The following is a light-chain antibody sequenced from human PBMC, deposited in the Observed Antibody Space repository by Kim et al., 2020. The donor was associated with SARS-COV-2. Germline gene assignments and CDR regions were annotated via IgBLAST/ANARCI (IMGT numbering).Light chain of an antibody. Sequence: SYELTQPPSVSVSPGQTASITCSGYKLGDKYVSWYQQKPGQSPVAVIYQDNQRPSGIPERFSGSNSGNTATLTISGTQAMDEADYYCQAWDSSTHTYV. CDR2: QDN. CDR3: QAWDSSTHTYV. V-gene: IGLV3-1*01. CDR1: KLGDKY. J-gene: IGLJ1*01.